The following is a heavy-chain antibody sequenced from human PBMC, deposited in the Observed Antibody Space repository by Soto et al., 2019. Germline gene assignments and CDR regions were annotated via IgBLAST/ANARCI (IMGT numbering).Heavy chain of an antibody. Sequence: SVKVSCKASGYTFTNYGXTWVRQAXGQGLEWMGWISAYNGNTNYAQKLQVRVTMTTDTSTSTAYMELRSLRSDDTAVYYCARVGDTAMDFSKYYGMDVWGQGTTVTVSS. D-gene: IGHD5-18*01. CDR3: ARVGDTAMDFSKYYGMDV. V-gene: IGHV1-18*01. CDR2: ISAYNGNT. J-gene: IGHJ6*02. CDR1: GYTFTNYG.